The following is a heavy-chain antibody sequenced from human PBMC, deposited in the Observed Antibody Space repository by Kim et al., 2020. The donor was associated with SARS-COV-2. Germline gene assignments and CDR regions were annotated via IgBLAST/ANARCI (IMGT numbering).Heavy chain of an antibody. J-gene: IGHJ4*02. CDR3: ARVYSSSSGKASDY. CDR2: ISSSGTTI. CDR1: GFTFTTYE. V-gene: IGHV3-48*03. D-gene: IGHD6-6*01. Sequence: GGSLRLSCASSGFTFTTYEMNWVRQAPGKGLEWVSYISSSGTTIYYADSVKGRFTISRDNAKNSLFLQMISLRAEDTAVYYCARVYSSSSGKASDYRGQG.